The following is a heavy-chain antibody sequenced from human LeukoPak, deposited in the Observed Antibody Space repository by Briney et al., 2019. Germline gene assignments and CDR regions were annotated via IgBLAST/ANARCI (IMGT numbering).Heavy chain of an antibody. V-gene: IGHV3-7*01. CDR2: IKQDGSEK. J-gene: IGHJ4*02. CDR1: GFTVSSNY. D-gene: IGHD3-10*01. Sequence: GGSLRLSCAASGFTVSSNYMSWVRQAPGKGLEWVANIKQDGSEKYYVDSVKGRFTISRDNAKNSLYLQMNSLRAEDTAVYYCARGSGHTTDFDYWGQGTLVTVSS. CDR3: ARGSGHTTDFDY.